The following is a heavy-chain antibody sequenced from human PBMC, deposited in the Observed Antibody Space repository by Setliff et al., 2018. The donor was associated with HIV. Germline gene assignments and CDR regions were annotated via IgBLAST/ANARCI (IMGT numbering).Heavy chain of an antibody. CDR2: FDPEDDET. CDR1: GYTFTDYF. V-gene: IGHV1-24*01. J-gene: IGHJ3*02. CDR3: ATSGFYDILTGPTPGAFDI. Sequence: ASVKVSCKSSGYTFTDYFIHWVRQAPGQGLEWMGGFDPEDDETVYAEKFQGRVTMTEDTSTDTAYMALSSLGSEDTAMYYCATSGFYDILTGPTPGAFDIWGQGTLVTVSS. D-gene: IGHD3-9*01.